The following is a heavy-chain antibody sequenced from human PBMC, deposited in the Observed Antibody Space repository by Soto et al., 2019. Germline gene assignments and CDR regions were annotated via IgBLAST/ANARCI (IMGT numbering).Heavy chain of an antibody. CDR3: AREKYDSSGRNWFDP. CDR2: IYYSGST. Sequence: SETLSLTCNVSGASISSGDYYWSWIRQPPGKGLEWIGYIYYSGSTYYNPSLKSRVTISVDTSKNQFSLKLSSVTAADTAVYYCAREKYDSSGRNWFDPWGQGTLVTVS. V-gene: IGHV4-30-4*01. D-gene: IGHD3-22*01. CDR1: GASISSGDYY. J-gene: IGHJ5*02.